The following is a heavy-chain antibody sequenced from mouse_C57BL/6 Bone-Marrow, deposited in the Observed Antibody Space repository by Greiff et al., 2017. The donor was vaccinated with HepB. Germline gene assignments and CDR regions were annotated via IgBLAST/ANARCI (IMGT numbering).Heavy chain of an antibody. Sequence: EVQGVESGGGLVQPGGSLKLSCAASGFTFSDYYMYWVRQTPEKRLEWVAYISNGGGSTYYPDTVKGRFTISRDNAKNTLYLQMSRLKSEDTAMYYCARSLVYWYFDVWGTGTTVTVSS. V-gene: IGHV5-12*01. CDR2: ISNGGGST. CDR1: GFTFSDYY. D-gene: IGHD2-2*01. CDR3: ARSLVYWYFDV. J-gene: IGHJ1*03.